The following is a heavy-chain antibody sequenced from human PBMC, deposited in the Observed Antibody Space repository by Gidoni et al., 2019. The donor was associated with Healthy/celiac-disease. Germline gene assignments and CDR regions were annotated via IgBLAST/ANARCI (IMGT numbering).Heavy chain of an antibody. CDR1: GFTFSSYS. V-gene: IGHV3-48*01. J-gene: IGHJ4*02. D-gene: IGHD2-15*01. Sequence: EVQLVESGGGLVQPGGSLRLSCAASGFTFSSYSMNWVRQAPGKGREWVSYISSSSSTIYYADSVKGRFTISRDNAKNSLYLQMHSLRAEDTAVYYCARGGWPIDYWGQGTLVTVSS. CDR2: ISSSSSTI. CDR3: ARGGWPIDY.